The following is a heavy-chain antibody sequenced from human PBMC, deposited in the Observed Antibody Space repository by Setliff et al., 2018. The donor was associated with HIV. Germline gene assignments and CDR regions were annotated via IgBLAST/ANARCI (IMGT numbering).Heavy chain of an antibody. D-gene: IGHD1-1*01. CDR2: IYPYDSDA. J-gene: IGHJ4*02. Sequence: GESLKISCKASGYRFTSSWIGWVRQKPGKGLEWMGIIYPYDSDAKYSPSFQGQVSISVDKSISTVYLEWSSLRREDTAVYYCASARIPTGGTSTSFDYWGQGTLVTVSS. CDR3: ASARIPTGGTSTSFDY. CDR1: GYRFTSSW. V-gene: IGHV5-51*01.